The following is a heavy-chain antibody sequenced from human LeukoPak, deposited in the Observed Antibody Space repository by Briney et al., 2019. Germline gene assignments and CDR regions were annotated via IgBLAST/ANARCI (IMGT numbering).Heavy chain of an antibody. V-gene: IGHV4-38-2*02. CDR3: ARFIAAADSFDY. D-gene: IGHD6-13*01. CDR1: GGSISSYY. CDR2: IYHSGST. Sequence: SETLSLTCTVSGGSISSYYWGWIRQPPGKGLEWIGSIYHSGSTYYNPSLKSRVTISVDTSKNQFSLKLSSVTAADTAVYYCARFIAAADSFDYWGQGTLVTVSS. J-gene: IGHJ4*02.